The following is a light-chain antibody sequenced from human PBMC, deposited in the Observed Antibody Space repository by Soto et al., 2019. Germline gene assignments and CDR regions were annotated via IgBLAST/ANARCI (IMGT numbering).Light chain of an antibody. J-gene: IGLJ2*01. CDR3: VLHMGLGISV. CDR1: SGSVSTNYY. V-gene: IGLV8-61*01. CDR2: NTN. Sequence: QTVVTQEPSFSVSPGGTVTFTCGLSSGSVSTNYYPSWYQQTPGQAPRTLIYNTNSRSSGVPDRFSGSILGNKAALTITGAQADDESDYYCVLHMGLGISVSGGGTKLTVL.